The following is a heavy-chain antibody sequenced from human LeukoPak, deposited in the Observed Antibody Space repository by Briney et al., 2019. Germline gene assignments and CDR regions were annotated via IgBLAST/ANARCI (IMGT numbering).Heavy chain of an antibody. V-gene: IGHV3-23*01. CDR2: ISGGGGAT. Sequence: PGGSLRLSCAASGITFRSYAMSWVRQAPGKGLEWVSVISGGGGATYYADSVKGRFTISRDNSKNTLYLQMNSLRADDTAVYYCAKQWLLDSWGQGTLVTVSS. CDR1: GITFRSYA. J-gene: IGHJ4*02. D-gene: IGHD6-19*01. CDR3: AKQWLLDS.